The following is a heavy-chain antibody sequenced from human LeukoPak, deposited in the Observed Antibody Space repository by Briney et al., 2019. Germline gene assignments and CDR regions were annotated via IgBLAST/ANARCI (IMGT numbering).Heavy chain of an antibody. D-gene: IGHD5-18*01. CDR3: ARDRGEYSYGFHGMDV. V-gene: IGHV4-59*01. CDR2: IYYSGST. Sequence: PSETLSLTCTVSGGSISSYYWSWIRQPPGKGLEWIGYIYYSGSTNYNPSLKSRVTISVDTSKNQFSLKLSSVTAADTAVYYCARDRGEYSYGFHGMDVWGQGTTVTVSS. J-gene: IGHJ6*02. CDR1: GGSISSYY.